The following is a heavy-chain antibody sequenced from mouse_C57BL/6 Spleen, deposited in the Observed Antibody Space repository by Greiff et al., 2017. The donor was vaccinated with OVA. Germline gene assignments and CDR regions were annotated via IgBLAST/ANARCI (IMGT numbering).Heavy chain of an antibody. CDR1: GYSITSGYD. V-gene: IGHV3-1*01. CDR3: ARGITSNWYFDV. CDR2: ISYSGST. Sequence: EVQVVESGPGMVKPSQSLSLTCTVTGYSITSGYDWHWIRHFPGNKLEWMGYISYSGSTNYNPSLKSRISITHDTSKNHFFLKLNSVTTEDTATYYCARGITSNWYFDVWGTGTTVTVSS. J-gene: IGHJ1*03. D-gene: IGHD1-1*01.